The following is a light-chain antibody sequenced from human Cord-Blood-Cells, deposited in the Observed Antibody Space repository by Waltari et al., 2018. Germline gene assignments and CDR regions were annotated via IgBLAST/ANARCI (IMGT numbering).Light chain of an antibody. J-gene: IGKJ4*01. Sequence: DIQMTQSPSSLSASVGDRVTITCRASQSISSYLNWYQQKPGKAPKHLIYAASSLQSAVPSRFSGSESGTDFTLTISSLQPEDFATYYCQQGYSTPLTFGGGTKVEIK. CDR2: AAS. CDR1: QSISSY. CDR3: QQGYSTPLT. V-gene: IGKV1-39*01.